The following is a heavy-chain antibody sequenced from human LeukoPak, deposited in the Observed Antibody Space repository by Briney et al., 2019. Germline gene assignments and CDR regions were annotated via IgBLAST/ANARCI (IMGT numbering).Heavy chain of an antibody. D-gene: IGHD1-14*01. CDR1: GRSISRSGDD. J-gene: IGHJ4*02. CDR2: LYTETT. Sequence: SETLSLTCSVSGRSISRSGDDWGWIRQPPGKGLEWIVSLYTETTYYNPSLQSRVTISVDTSKNQLSLKLSSVTAADTAVYYCARHPTLTSGGNIDYWGQGTLVTVSS. CDR3: ARHPTLTSGGNIDY. V-gene: IGHV4-39*01.